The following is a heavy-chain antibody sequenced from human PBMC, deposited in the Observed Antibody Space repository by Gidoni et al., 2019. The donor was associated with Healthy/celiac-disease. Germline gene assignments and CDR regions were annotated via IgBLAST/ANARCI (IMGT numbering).Heavy chain of an antibody. Sequence: QVQLQESGPGRVKPSQTLSRTCTVSGGSISSDDYYWSWIRQPTGKGLEWIGYIYYSGSTYYNPSLKSRVTISVDTSKNQFSLKLSSVTAADTAVYYCARSYYDILTGYPYYFDYWGQGTLVTVSS. CDR2: IYYSGST. CDR3: ARSYYDILTGYPYYFDY. D-gene: IGHD3-9*01. CDR1: GGSISSDDYY. V-gene: IGHV4-30-4*01. J-gene: IGHJ4*02.